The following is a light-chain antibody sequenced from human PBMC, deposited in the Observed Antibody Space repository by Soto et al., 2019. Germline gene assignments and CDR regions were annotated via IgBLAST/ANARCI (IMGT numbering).Light chain of an antibody. V-gene: IGLV1-40*01. Sequence: QSVLTQPLSVSGAPGQRVTISCTGSSSNIGAGYDVHWYQQLPGTAPKLLIYGNSNRPSGVPDRFSGSKSGTSASLAITGLQAEDEADYYCQSYDSSLSGSNVFGTGTQLTVL. CDR2: GNS. CDR1: SSNIGAGYD. J-gene: IGLJ1*01. CDR3: QSYDSSLSGSNV.